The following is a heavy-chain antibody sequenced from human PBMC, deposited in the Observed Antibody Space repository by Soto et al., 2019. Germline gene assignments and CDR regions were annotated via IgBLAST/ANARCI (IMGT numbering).Heavy chain of an antibody. CDR3: ARGPHNYDFWSGYFLKSYYYGMDV. J-gene: IGHJ6*02. D-gene: IGHD3-3*01. V-gene: IGHV4-34*01. CDR1: GGSFSGYY. Sequence: TSETLSLTCAVYGGSFSGYYWGWIRQPPGKGLEWIGEINHSGSTNYNPSLKSRVTISVDTSKNQFSLKLSSVTAADTAVYYCARGPHNYDFWSGYFLKSYYYGMDVWGQGTTVTVSS. CDR2: INHSGST.